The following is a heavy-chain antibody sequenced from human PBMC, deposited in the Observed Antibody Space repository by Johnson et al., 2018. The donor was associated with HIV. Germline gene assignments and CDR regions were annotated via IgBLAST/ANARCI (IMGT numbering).Heavy chain of an antibody. CDR2: IWYDGSNK. D-gene: IGHD6-13*01. CDR3: AKPAAAARDAFDI. CDR1: GFTFSNYG. J-gene: IGHJ3*02. Sequence: QVQLVESGGGVVQPGRSLRLSCAASGFTFSNYGMHWVRQAPGKGLEWVAVIWYDGSNKYYADSVKGRFTISRDNSKNTLYLQMSSLRAEDTAVYYCAKPAAAARDAFDIWGQGTMVTVSS. V-gene: IGHV3-33*06.